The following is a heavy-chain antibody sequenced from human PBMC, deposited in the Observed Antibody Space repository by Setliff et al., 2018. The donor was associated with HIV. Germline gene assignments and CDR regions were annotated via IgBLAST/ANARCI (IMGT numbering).Heavy chain of an antibody. CDR2: INPNSGGT. CDR3: ARVQNEYIYGYNNYYYMDV. Sequence: ASVKVSCKASGDAFTDYYIHWVRQAPGQGLEWMGWINPNSGGTNYAQKFQGRVTMTRDTSISTVYMELSSLRAEDTAVYYCARVQNEYIYGYNNYYYMDVWGKGTTVTVSS. V-gene: IGHV1-2*02. D-gene: IGHD5-18*01. J-gene: IGHJ6*03. CDR1: GDAFTDYY.